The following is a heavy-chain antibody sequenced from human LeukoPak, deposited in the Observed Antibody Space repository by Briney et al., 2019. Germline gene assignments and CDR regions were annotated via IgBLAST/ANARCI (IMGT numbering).Heavy chain of an antibody. CDR2: IIPIFGTA. V-gene: IGHV1-69*01. Sequence: ASVKVSCKASGGTFSGYAISWVRQAPGQGLEWMGGIIPIFGTANYAQKFQGRVTITADESTSTAYMELSSQRSEDTAVYYCAYYYGSGSPFAFDIWGQGTMVTVSS. CDR3: AYYYGSGSPFAFDI. CDR1: GGTFSGYA. J-gene: IGHJ3*02. D-gene: IGHD3-10*01.